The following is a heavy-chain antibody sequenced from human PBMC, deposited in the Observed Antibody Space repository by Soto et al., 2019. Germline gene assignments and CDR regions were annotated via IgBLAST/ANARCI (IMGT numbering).Heavy chain of an antibody. J-gene: IGHJ4*02. CDR1: GFTFSRYA. CDR2: ISSDGGST. D-gene: IGHD3-9*01. CDR3: VKGLYDILTGYYDY. Sequence: PGGSLRLSCSGSGFTFSRYAIHWVRQAPGKGLEYVSAISSDGGSTYYADSVKGRFTISRDNSKNTLYLQMSSLRAEDAAVYYCVKGLYDILTGYYDYWGQGA. V-gene: IGHV3-64D*06.